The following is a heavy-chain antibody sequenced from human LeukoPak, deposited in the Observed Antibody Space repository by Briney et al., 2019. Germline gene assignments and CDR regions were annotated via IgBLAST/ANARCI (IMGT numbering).Heavy chain of an antibody. D-gene: IGHD7-27*01. V-gene: IGHV3-11*06. CDR2: ISWDSSYT. J-gene: IGHJ4*02. CDR3: ARGGLGDY. CDR1: GFTFSDYY. Sequence: GGSLRLSCAASGFTFSDYYMSWIRQAPGRGLEWVSYISWDSSYTSYADSVKGRFTVSRDNAQKSLYLQMDSLRAEDTAVYYCARGGLGDYWGQGTLVTVSS.